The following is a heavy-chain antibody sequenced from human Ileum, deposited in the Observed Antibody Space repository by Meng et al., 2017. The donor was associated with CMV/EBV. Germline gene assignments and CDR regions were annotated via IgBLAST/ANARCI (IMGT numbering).Heavy chain of an antibody. J-gene: IGHJ4*02. D-gene: IGHD3-22*01. CDR1: FPFRTYA. Sequence: FPFRTYAMGWVRRAPGKGLEWVSGMSGSDIETHYADSVKGRFTISRDNSRNILYLQMNSLRAEDTAVYFCARGQTDYYDSRGYYYFDFWGQGALVTVSS. CDR2: MSGSDIET. CDR3: ARGQTDYYDSRGYYYFDF. V-gene: IGHV3-23*01.